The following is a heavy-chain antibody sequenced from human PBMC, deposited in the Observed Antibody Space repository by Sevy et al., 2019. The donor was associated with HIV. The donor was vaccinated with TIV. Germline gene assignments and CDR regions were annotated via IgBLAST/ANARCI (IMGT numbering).Heavy chain of an antibody. D-gene: IGHD2-15*01. CDR2: IYYSGST. Sequence: SETLSLTCTVSGGSISSYYWSWIRQPPGKGLEWIGYIYYSGSTNYNPSLKSRVTISVDTSKNQFSLKLSSVTAADTAVYYCARGRGAPILWDVWGQGTTVTVSS. CDR3: ARGRGAPILWDV. CDR1: GGSISSYY. V-gene: IGHV4-59*01. J-gene: IGHJ6*02.